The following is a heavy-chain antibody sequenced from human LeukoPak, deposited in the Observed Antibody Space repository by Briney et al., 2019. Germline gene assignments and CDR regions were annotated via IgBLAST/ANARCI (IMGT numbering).Heavy chain of an antibody. CDR1: GFTFSSYA. D-gene: IGHD2-2*01. J-gene: IGHJ5*02. Sequence: GGSLRLSCAASGFTFSSYAMSWVRQAPGKGLEWVSAISGSGGSTYYADSVKGRFTISRDNSKNMLYLQINSLRAEDTAVYYCASLSIVVVPAAQNWFDPWGQGTLVTVSS. V-gene: IGHV3-23*01. CDR2: ISGSGGST. CDR3: ASLSIVVVPAAQNWFDP.